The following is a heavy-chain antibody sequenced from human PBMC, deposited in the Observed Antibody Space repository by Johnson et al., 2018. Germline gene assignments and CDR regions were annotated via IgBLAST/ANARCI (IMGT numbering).Heavy chain of an antibody. CDR2: ISYDGSNK. D-gene: IGHD3-3*01. CDR3: AKMDRITIFGVVVHYYYYVAV. Sequence: QVQLVESGGGVVQPGRSLRLSCAASGFTFSSYGMHWVRQAPGKGLEWVAVISYDGSNKYYADSVKGRFTISRDNSKNTLYLQMNSRRAEDTAVYYCAKMDRITIFGVVVHYYYYVAVWGKGTTVTVSS. V-gene: IGHV3-30*18. J-gene: IGHJ6*03. CDR1: GFTFSSYG.